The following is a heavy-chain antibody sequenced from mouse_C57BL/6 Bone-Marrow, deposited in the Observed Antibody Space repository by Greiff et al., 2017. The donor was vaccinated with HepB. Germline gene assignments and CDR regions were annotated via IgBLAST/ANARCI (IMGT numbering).Heavy chain of an antibody. V-gene: IGHV2-9-1*01. J-gene: IGHJ3*01. Sequence: VQLQESGPGLVAPSQSLSITCTVSGFSLTSYTISWVRQPPGKGLEWLGVIWTGGGTNYNSALKSRLSLSKDNSKSQVFLKMNSLQTDDTARYYCARNEDSSGYGFAYWGQGTLVTVSA. D-gene: IGHD3-2*02. CDR3: ARNEDSSGYGFAY. CDR2: IWTGGGT. CDR1: GFSLTSYT.